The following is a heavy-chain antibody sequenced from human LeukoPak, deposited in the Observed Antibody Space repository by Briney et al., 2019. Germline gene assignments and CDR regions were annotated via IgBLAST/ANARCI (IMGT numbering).Heavy chain of an antibody. CDR3: AREGRGVPGAIAAVKGFDY. V-gene: IGHV1-46*01. Sequence: ASVKVSCKASGYTFTSYYMHWVRQAPGQGREWMGIINPSGGSTSYAQKFQGRVTMTRDMSTSTVYMELSSLRSEDTAIYYCAREGRGVPGAIAAVKGFDYWGQGTLVTVSS. D-gene: IGHD6-13*01. CDR1: GYTFTSYY. CDR2: INPSGGST. J-gene: IGHJ4*02.